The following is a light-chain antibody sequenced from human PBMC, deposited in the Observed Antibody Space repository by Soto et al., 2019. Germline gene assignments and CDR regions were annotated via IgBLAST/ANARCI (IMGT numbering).Light chain of an antibody. J-gene: IGKJ1*01. CDR2: WAS. V-gene: IGKV4-1*01. CDR3: QQYYSTPQT. Sequence: DIVMTQSPDSLAVSLGERATINCKSSSSLLYSSNNKNYLAWYQQKPGQTPKLLIYWASTRESGVPDRFSGSGSGTDFTLTISSLQAEDVAAYYCQQYYSTPQTFGQGTKVEIK. CDR1: SSLLYSSNNKNY.